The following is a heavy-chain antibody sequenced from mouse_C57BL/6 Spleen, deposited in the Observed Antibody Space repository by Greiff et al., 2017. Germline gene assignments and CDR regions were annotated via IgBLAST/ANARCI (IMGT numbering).Heavy chain of an antibody. CDR2: IDPSDSYT. V-gene: IGHV1-69*01. Sequence: QVQLQQPGPELVMPGASVKLSCKASGYTFTSYWMHWVKQRPGQGLEWIGEIDPSDSYTNYNQKFKGKSTLTVDKSSSTAYMQLSSLTSEDSAVYSCASSSNYYFDYWGQGTTLTVSS. D-gene: IGHD2-5*01. J-gene: IGHJ2*01. CDR3: ASSSNYYFDY. CDR1: GYTFTSYW.